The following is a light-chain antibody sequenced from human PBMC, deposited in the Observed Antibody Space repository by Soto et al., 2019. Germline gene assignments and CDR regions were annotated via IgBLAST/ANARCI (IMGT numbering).Light chain of an antibody. CDR2: ATS. J-gene: IGKJ4*01. V-gene: IGKV1-27*01. CDR1: QGIATY. Sequence: GDRVTITCRASQGIATYLAWFQQKPGKVPKLLIYATSTLQSGVPSRFSGSGSGTDFTLTVTSLQPEDVGTYYCQKYNRAPLTCGGGTKVEIK. CDR3: QKYNRAPLT.